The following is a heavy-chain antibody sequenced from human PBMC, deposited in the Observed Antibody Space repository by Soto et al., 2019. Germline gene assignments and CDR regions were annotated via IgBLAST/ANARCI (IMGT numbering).Heavy chain of an antibody. CDR1: GGSISDYS. D-gene: IGHD1-7*01. Sequence: QVQVKESGPGLVKPSETLSLTCTVSGGSISDYSWSWIRQSAGKGLEWLGRISTSGNSHYHPSIRSRVTMSIETSKNQFSLILRSVTAADTAVYYCARESGENWTYAVDWGQGTLVTVSS. J-gene: IGHJ4*02. V-gene: IGHV4-4*07. CDR3: ARESGENWTYAVD. CDR2: ISTSGNS.